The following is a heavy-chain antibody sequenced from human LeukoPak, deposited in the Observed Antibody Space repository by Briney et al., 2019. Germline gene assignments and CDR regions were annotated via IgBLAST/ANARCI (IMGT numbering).Heavy chain of an antibody. J-gene: IGHJ3*02. V-gene: IGHV3-9*02. D-gene: IGHD4-23*01. CDR1: GFTSDDYA. CDR3: AKSYINYGGNSADAFDI. CDR2: ISRNSDTI. Sequence: PGRSLRLSCAASGFTSDDYAMHWVRQAPGKGLEWVSGISRNSDTIGYADSVKGRFTISRANAKNSLYLQINSLRIEDMALYYCAKSYINYGGNSADAFDIWGQGTMVTVSS.